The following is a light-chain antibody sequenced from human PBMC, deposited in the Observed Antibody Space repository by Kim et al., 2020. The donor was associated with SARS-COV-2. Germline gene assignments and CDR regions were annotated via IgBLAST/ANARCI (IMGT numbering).Light chain of an antibody. V-gene: IGLV3-1*01. CDR1: KLGDKY. Sequence: SYELTQPPSVSVSPGQTASITCSGDKLGDKYACWYQQKPGQSPVLVIYQDRKRRSGIPERFSGSNAGNTATLTISGTQAMDEADYYCQAWDSSTWVFGGGTQLTVL. CDR2: QDR. J-gene: IGLJ3*02. CDR3: QAWDSSTWV.